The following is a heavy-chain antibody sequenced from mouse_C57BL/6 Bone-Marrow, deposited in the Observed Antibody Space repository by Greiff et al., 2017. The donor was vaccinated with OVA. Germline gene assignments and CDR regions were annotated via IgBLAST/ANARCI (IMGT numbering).Heavy chain of an antibody. CDR3: AREVITTVEGFAY. D-gene: IGHD1-1*01. J-gene: IGHJ3*01. CDR1: GYTFTSSG. CDR2: IYPRSGNT. Sequence: QVQLQQSGAELARPGASVKLSCKASGYTFTSSGISWVKQRTGQGLEWIGEIYPRSGNTYYNEKFKGKATLTADKSSSTAYMELRSLTSEDSAVYYWAREVITTVEGFAYWGQGTLVTVSA. V-gene: IGHV1-81*01.